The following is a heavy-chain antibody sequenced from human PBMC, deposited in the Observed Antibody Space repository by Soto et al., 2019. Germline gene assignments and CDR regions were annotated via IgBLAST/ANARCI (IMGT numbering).Heavy chain of an antibody. V-gene: IGHV1-8*01. CDR3: ASGGEYGMDV. Sequence: QVQLVQSWAEVKKPGASLKVSCKASGYTFTTYDFNWVRQAAGQGLEWMGWMNSNSGNTGYAQNFQGRVTMTRDTSTRTAYMDLSSLRSEDTAVYYCASGGEYGMDVWGQGTTVIVSS. CDR1: GYTFTTYD. J-gene: IGHJ6*02. CDR2: MNSNSGNT.